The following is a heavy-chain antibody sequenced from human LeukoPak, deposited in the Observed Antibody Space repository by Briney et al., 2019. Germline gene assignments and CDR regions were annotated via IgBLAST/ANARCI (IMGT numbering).Heavy chain of an antibody. CDR2: IKQDGSEK. CDR3: ARCGDYHWADAFDI. J-gene: IGHJ3*02. D-gene: IGHD4-17*01. V-gene: IGHV3-7*03. Sequence: PGGSLRLSCAASGFTFSSYWMSWVRQAPGKGLEWVANIKQDGSEKYYVDSVKGRFTISRDNAKNSLYLQMNSLRAEDTAVYYCARCGDYHWADAFDIWGQGTMVTVSS. CDR1: GFTFSSYW.